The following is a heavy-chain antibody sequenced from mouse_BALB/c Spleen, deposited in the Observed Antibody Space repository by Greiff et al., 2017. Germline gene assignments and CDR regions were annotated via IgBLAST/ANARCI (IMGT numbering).Heavy chain of an antibody. CDR1: GFTFSSYA. J-gene: IGHJ2*01. Sequence: EVQRVESGGGLVKPGGSLKLSCAASGFTFSSYAMSWVRQTPEKRLEWVASISSGGSTYYPDSVKGRFTISRDNARNILYLQMSSLRSEDTAMYYCARGGSTTVFDYWGQGTTLTVSS. CDR2: ISSGGST. V-gene: IGHV5-6-5*01. CDR3: ARGGSTTVFDY. D-gene: IGHD1-1*01.